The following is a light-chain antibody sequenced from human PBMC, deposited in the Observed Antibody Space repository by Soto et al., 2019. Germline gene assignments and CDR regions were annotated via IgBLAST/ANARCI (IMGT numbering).Light chain of an antibody. J-gene: IGKJ1*01. Sequence: EIVLTQSPGTLSLSPGERANLSCRASQSVSSSYLAWYQQKPGQAPRLLIYGASSRATGIPDRFSGSGFGTDFTLTISRLEPEDFAVYYCQQYSSSPRTFAQGTKVEIK. V-gene: IGKV3-20*01. CDR3: QQYSSSPRT. CDR2: GAS. CDR1: QSVSSSY.